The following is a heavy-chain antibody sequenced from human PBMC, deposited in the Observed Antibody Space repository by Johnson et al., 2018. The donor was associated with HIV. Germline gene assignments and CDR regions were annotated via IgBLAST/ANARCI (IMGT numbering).Heavy chain of an antibody. CDR3: AKDGDDGDEADGTKGAFEI. CDR1: GFTVSTNY. V-gene: IGHV3-66*02. Sequence: VQLVESGGGLVKPGGSLRLSCAASGFTVSTNYMSWVRQAPGKGLEWVSIIYSGGSTYYADSVKARFTISRDDARNTLYLQMNSLRVEDTALYYCAKDGDDGDEADGTKGAFEIWGQGTMVTVSS. J-gene: IGHJ3*02. CDR2: IYSGGST. D-gene: IGHD2-2*01.